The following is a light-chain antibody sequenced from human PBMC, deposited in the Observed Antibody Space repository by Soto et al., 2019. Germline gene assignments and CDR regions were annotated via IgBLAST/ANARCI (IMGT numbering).Light chain of an antibody. Sequence: QSALTQPASVSGSPGQSITISCTGTRSDIGSYNNVAWYQKHPGKAPRVMIFGVTKRPSGISNRFFGSKSGSTASLTISGLQAEDEADYFCFSYAGSSIWVFGGGTQLTVL. V-gene: IGLV2-23*02. CDR1: RSDIGSYNN. J-gene: IGLJ3*02. CDR2: GVT. CDR3: FSYAGSSIWV.